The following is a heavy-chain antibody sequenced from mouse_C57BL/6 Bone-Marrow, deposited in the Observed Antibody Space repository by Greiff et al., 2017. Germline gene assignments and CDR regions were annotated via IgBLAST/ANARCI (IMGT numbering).Heavy chain of an antibody. J-gene: IGHJ3*01. CDR3: ARGVYYYGRAWFAY. D-gene: IGHD1-1*01. CDR2: ISYSGST. Sequence: EVKLMESGPGMVKPSQSLSLTCTVTGYSITSGYDWHWIRPFPENKLEWMGYISYSGSTNYNPSLHSRISITHDTSKNHFFLKLNAVTTEDTATYYCARGVYYYGRAWFAYWGQGTLVTVSA. V-gene: IGHV3-1*01. CDR1: GYSITSGYD.